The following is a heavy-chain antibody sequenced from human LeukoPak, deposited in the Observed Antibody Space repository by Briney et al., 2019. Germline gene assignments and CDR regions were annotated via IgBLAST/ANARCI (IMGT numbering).Heavy chain of an antibody. J-gene: IGHJ6*02. CDR1: GFTFISYS. Sequence: GGSLRLSCAASGFTFISYSMNWVRQAPGKGLEWVSVIYSGGSTYYADSVKGRFTISRDNSKNTLYLQMNSLRAEDTAVYYCARGAAALTFYYYYGMDVWGQGTTVTVSS. CDR2: IYSGGST. V-gene: IGHV3-66*01. D-gene: IGHD6-13*01. CDR3: ARGAAALTFYYYYGMDV.